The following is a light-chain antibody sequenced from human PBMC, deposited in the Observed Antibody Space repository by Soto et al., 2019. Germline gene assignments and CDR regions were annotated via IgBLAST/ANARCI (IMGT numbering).Light chain of an antibody. CDR2: KAS. J-gene: IGKJ1*01. Sequence: DVQMTQSPSTLSGSVGDRVTITCRASQTISSWLAWYQQKPVKAPKLLIYKASTLKSGVPSRFSGSGSGTEFTLTISSLQPDDFATYYCQHYNSYSEPFAQGTKVDI. CDR3: QHYNSYSEP. V-gene: IGKV1-5*03. CDR1: QTISSW.